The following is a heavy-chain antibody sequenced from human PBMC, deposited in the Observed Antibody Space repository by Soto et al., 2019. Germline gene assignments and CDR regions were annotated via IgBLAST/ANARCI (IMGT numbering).Heavy chain of an antibody. V-gene: IGHV4-31*03. J-gene: IGHJ5*02. CDR1: RAFINSGGFY. CDR2: IFHSGST. CDR3: VIGGIAGHWFAP. Sequence: TLSLTCSVSRAFINSGGFYYSWIRQPPGKGLEWLGYIFHSGSTLYNPSLRGRLTLSADTSRNQLSLYLTSVTAADTAVYYCVIGGIAGHWFAPWGQGILVTVSS. D-gene: IGHD2-15*01.